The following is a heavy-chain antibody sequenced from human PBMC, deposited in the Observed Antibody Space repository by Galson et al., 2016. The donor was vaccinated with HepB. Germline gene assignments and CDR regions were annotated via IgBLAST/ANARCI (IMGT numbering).Heavy chain of an antibody. D-gene: IGHD5-24*01. CDR1: GLTFRTYN. V-gene: IGHV3-48*02. CDR2: ISGSGTTI. Sequence: SLRLSCAASGLTFRTYNMNWVRQAPGKGLEWVSYISGSGTTIYYADSVKGRFTISRDNAKNSLYLQMDSLRDEDTAVYYCARGPRDGYNYDYWGQGTLVTVSS. CDR3: ARGPRDGYNYDY. J-gene: IGHJ4*02.